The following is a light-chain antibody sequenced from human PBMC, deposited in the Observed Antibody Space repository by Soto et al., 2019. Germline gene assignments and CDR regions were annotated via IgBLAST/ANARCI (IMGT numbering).Light chain of an antibody. CDR2: EVS. CDR3: SSYTSSSIPYV. Sequence: ALTQPASVSGSPGQSITISCTGTSSDVGGYNYVSWYQQHPGKAPKLMIYEVSNRPSGVSNRFSGSKSGNTASLTISGLQAEDEADYYCSSYTSSSIPYVFGTGTKVTVL. CDR1: SSDVGGYNY. J-gene: IGLJ1*01. V-gene: IGLV2-14*01.